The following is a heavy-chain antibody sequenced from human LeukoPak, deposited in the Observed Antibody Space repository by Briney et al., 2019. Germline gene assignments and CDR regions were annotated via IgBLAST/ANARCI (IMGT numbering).Heavy chain of an antibody. CDR1: GVSISSSNSY. CDR3: ARQTGSGLFILP. D-gene: IGHD3/OR15-3a*01. CDR2: IYYSGNT. J-gene: IGHJ4*02. Sequence: SETLSLTCTVSGVSISSSNSYWGWIRQPPGKGLEWIGSIYYSGNTYYNASLKSQVSISIDTSKHQFSLRLTSVTAADTAVYYCARQTGSGLFILPGGQGTLVTVSS. V-gene: IGHV4-39*01.